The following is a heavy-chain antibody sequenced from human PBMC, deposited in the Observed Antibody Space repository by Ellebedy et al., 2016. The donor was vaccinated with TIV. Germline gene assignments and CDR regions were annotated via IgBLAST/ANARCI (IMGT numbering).Heavy chain of an antibody. Sequence: GESLKISCKGSGYSFTSYWIGWVRQAPGQGLQWMGWISGYNGNTNYAQNFQDRVTMTTDTSTSTAYMELRSLRSDDTAVYYCARDRLSGYTSWLVGYDGFDVWGQGTMVTVSS. CDR2: ISGYNGNT. CDR3: ARDRLSGYTSWLVGYDGFDV. V-gene: IGHV1-18*04. J-gene: IGHJ3*01. CDR1: GYSFTSYW. D-gene: IGHD5-24*01.